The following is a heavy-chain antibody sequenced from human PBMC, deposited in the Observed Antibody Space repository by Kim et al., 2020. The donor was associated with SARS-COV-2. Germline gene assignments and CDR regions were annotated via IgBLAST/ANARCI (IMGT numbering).Heavy chain of an antibody. J-gene: IGHJ4*02. CDR2: IYYSGST. CDR3: ARHNEDSSSWYQMWYFDY. CDR1: GGSISSSSYY. Sequence: SETLSLTCTVSGGSISSSSYYWGWIRQPPGKGLEWIGSIYYSGSTYYNPSLKSRVTISVDTSKNQFSLKLSSVTAADTAVYYCARHNEDSSSWYQMWYFDYWGQGTLVTVSA. V-gene: IGHV4-39*01. D-gene: IGHD6-13*01.